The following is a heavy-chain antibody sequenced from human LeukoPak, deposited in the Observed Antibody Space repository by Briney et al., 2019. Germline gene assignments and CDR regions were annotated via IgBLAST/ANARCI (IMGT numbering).Heavy chain of an antibody. V-gene: IGHV3-30*04. CDR1: GFTFHNYA. D-gene: IGHD7-27*01. Sequence: PGRSLRLSCAASGFTFHNYAMYWVRQIPDNGLEWVTVISNDGSKKYYIDSVKGRFTISRDNSENTLYLQMNSLRVDDTAVYYCVRGGLNWGRNMWFDPWGQGTLVTVSS. J-gene: IGHJ5*02. CDR3: VRGGLNWGRNMWFDP. CDR2: ISNDGSKK.